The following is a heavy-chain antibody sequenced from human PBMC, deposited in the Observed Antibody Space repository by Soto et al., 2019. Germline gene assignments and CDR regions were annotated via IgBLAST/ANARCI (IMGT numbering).Heavy chain of an antibody. Sequence: QVQLVQSGAEVKNPGSSVKVSCKTSGFTFNVYGIHWVRQAPRQGLEWVGGLIPIYDAPYYAQKFQGRVTISADKSTTTVHLELSSLKSDDTAVYFCARVREPHLDHYGLDVWGQGTTVTVS. V-gene: IGHV1-69*06. CDR2: LIPIYDAP. D-gene: IGHD1-1*01. CDR1: GFTFNVYG. CDR3: ARVREPHLDHYGLDV. J-gene: IGHJ6*02.